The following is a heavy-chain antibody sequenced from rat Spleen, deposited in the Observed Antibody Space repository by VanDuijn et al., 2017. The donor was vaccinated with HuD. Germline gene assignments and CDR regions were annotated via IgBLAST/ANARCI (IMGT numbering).Heavy chain of an antibody. CDR1: GFTFSDYN. V-gene: IGHV5S10*01. Sequence: EVQLAESGGGLVQPGRSLKLSCAASGFTFSDYNMAWVRQAPKKGLEWVASILYDGSRTYYRDSVKGRFTFSRENAKNTLYLQMDSLRSEDTATYYCTTSTYDWFVYWGQGTLVTVSS. CDR3: TTSTYDWFVY. D-gene: IGHD2-1*01. CDR2: ILYDGSRT. J-gene: IGHJ3*01.